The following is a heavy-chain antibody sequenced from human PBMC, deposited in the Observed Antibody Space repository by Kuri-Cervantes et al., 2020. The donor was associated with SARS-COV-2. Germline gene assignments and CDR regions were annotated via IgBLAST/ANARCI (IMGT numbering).Heavy chain of an antibody. CDR3: ARDLMTTVTTGAFDI. Sequence: ASLQVSCKAPGYTFTGYYMHWVRQAPGQGLEWLGWINPNSGGTNYAQKFQGRVTMTRDTSISTAYMELSRRRSDDTAVYYCARDLMTTVTTGAFDIWGQGTMVTVSS. CDR1: GYTFTGYY. V-gene: IGHV1-2*02. J-gene: IGHJ3*02. D-gene: IGHD4-17*01. CDR2: INPNSGGT.